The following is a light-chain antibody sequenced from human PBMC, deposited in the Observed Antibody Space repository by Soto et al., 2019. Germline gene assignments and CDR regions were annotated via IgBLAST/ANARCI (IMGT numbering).Light chain of an antibody. CDR1: QSVNNY. V-gene: IGKV3-11*01. CDR3: QQRSDWPFT. Sequence: EIVFTQSPATRSLSPGERATLCCRASQSVNNYLAWYQQKPGQAPRLLLYDASNSATGIPDSFSGSGSGTDFTLTISTLEPEDSAVYYCQQRSDWPFTFGQGTRLEIK. J-gene: IGKJ5*01. CDR2: DAS.